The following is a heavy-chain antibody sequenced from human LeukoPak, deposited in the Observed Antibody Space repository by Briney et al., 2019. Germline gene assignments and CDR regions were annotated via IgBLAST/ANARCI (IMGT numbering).Heavy chain of an antibody. CDR1: GFTFSSYS. Sequence: GGSLRLSCAASGFTFSSYSMTWVRQAPGKGLEWVSSISSTSGYIYYADSVKGRFTISRDNAKNSLYLQMNSLRAEDTAVYYCATYCSGGSCYDYWGQGTLVTVSS. CDR3: ATYCSGGSCYDY. CDR2: ISSTSGYI. D-gene: IGHD2-15*01. V-gene: IGHV3-21*01. J-gene: IGHJ4*02.